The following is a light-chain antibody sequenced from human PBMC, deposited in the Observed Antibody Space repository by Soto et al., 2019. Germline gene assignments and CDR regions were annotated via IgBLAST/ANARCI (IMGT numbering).Light chain of an antibody. CDR3: QQYNSYPWT. CDR2: DAS. Sequence: DIQMTQSPSTLSASVGDRVSIACRASQGITYRLAWCQQKPGKAPNLLIYDASRLESGVPSRFSGSGSGTAFTLTISSLQPDDFATYYCQQYNSYPWTFGQGTKVEVK. CDR1: QGITYR. J-gene: IGKJ1*01. V-gene: IGKV1-5*01.